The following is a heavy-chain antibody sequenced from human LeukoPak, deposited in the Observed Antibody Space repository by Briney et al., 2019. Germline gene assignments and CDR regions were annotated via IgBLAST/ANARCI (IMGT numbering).Heavy chain of an antibody. CDR3: ARESLLYGSGNTH. D-gene: IGHD3-10*01. Sequence: GGSLRLSCAASGFTFSSYAMNWVRQAPGKGLEWVAYISSRSTTIYYADSVKGRFTISRDNAKSSLYLQMNNLRTEDTAVYYCARESLLYGSGNTHWGQGTLVTVPS. CDR1: GFTFSSYA. CDR2: ISSRSTTI. V-gene: IGHV3-48*04. J-gene: IGHJ4*02.